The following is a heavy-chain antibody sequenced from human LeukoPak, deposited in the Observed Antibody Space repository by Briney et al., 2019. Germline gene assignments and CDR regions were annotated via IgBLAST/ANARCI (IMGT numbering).Heavy chain of an antibody. Sequence: GESLKISRKGSGYSFSSYWIGWVRQMPGKGLEWMGIIYPGDSRTTYSPSFQGQVTISADKSISTAYLQWSSLKASDTAMYYCAKITMVRGVIIGMDVWGQGTTVTVSS. D-gene: IGHD3-10*01. J-gene: IGHJ6*02. V-gene: IGHV5-51*01. CDR1: GYSFSSYW. CDR2: IYPGDSRT. CDR3: AKITMVRGVIIGMDV.